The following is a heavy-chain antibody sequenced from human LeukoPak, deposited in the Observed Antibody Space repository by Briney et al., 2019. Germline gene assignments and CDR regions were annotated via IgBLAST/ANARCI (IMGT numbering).Heavy chain of an antibody. V-gene: IGHV1-69*04. D-gene: IGHD4-17*01. J-gene: IGHJ6*02. CDR1: GGTFSSYA. CDR3: ARDNNDYGSYYGMDV. CDR2: IIPILGIA. Sequence: GSSVKVSCKASGGTFSSYAISWVRQAPGQGLEWMGRIIPILGIANYAQKFQGRVTITADKSTSTAYMELSSLRSEDTAVYYCARDNNDYGSYYGMDVWGQGTTVTVSS.